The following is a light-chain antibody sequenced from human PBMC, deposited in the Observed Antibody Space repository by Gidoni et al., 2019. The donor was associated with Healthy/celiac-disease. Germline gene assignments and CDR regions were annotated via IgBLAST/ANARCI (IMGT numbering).Light chain of an antibody. J-gene: IGKJ4*01. CDR1: QSVSSS. CDR3: QQRSNWPLT. CDR2: DAS. Sequence: EIVLTQSPATLSLSPGEGATLSCRASQSVSSSLDWYQQKPGQAPRLLIYDASNRATGIPARFSGSGSGTDFTLTISSLEPEDCAVYYCQQRSNWPLTFGGGTKVEIK. V-gene: IGKV3-11*01.